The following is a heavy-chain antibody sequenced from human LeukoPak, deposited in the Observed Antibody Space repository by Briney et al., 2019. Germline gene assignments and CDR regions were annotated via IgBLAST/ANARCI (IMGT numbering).Heavy chain of an antibody. D-gene: IGHD3-10*01. J-gene: IGHJ5*02. Sequence: SETLSLTCAVYGGSFSGYYWGWIRQPPGKGLEWIGEINHSGSTNYNPSLKSRVTLSVDTSKNQFSLKLSSVTAADTAVYYCARGRYYGSGIVFWFDPWGQGTLVTVSS. CDR2: INHSGST. V-gene: IGHV4-34*01. CDR1: GGSFSGYY. CDR3: ARGRYYGSGIVFWFDP.